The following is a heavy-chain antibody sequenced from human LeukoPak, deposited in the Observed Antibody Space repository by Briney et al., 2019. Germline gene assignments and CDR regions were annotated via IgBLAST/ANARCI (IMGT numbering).Heavy chain of an antibody. CDR2: IYDGGTT. CDR1: GCSVSTSR. V-gene: IGHV3-53*01. CDR3: ARGGAVSKSASAPDY. J-gene: IGHJ4*02. Sequence: VGSLRLFCEVSGCSVSTSRMSWVRQAPGKGLEWVSVIYDGGTTQYADSVKGRFTISRDNSKNTLYFQMNSLRAEDTAVYYCARGGAVSKSASAPDYWGQGTLVTVCS. D-gene: IGHD4-11*01.